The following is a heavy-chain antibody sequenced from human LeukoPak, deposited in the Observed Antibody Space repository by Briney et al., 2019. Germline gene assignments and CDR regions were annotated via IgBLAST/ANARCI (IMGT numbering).Heavy chain of an antibody. J-gene: IGHJ4*02. CDR1: GFTFNSFT. V-gene: IGHV3-21*01. Sequence: GGSLRLSCAASGFTFNSFTMNWVRQAPGRGLEWVSSISSSSSDIYYADSMKGRFTISRDNAKNSLYLQMNSLRAEDTAVYYCARDFTPEWFDIHWGQGTLVTVS. D-gene: IGHD3-3*01. CDR3: ARDFTPEWFDIH. CDR2: ISSSSSDI.